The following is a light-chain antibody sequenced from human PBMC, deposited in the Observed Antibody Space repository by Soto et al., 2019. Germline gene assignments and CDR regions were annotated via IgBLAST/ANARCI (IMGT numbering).Light chain of an antibody. CDR2: EVS. CDR3: FSHRSGDSHV. J-gene: IGLJ1*01. V-gene: IGLV2-14*01. CDR1: SSDVGGYDY. Sequence: QSALTQPASVSGSPGQSITISCTGTSSDVGGYDYVSWYQLHPGKAPKLMVFEVSNRPSGVSYRFSGSKSGNTASLTISGLQAEDEADYYCFSHRSGDSHVFGTGTKGTVL.